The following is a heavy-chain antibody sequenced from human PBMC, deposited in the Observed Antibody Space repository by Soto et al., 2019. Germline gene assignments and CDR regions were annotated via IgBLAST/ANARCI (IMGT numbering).Heavy chain of an antibody. CDR3: ARASNGWYYDY. V-gene: IGHV3-30-3*01. CDR2: ISYDGSTK. Sequence: QVPLVESGGGVVQPGRSLRLSCAASGFTFSSYAMHWVRQAPGKGLEWVAVISYDGSTKYYADSVKGRFTISRDNSKNTLYLQMNSLRAEDTAVYYCARASNGWYYDYWGQGTLVTVSS. J-gene: IGHJ4*02. CDR1: GFTFSSYA. D-gene: IGHD6-19*01.